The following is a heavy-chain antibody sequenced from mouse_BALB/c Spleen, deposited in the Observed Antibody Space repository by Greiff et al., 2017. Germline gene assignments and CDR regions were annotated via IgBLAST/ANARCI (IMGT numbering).Heavy chain of an antibody. CDR3: AREEDYGSSFVDYAMDY. Sequence: VKLVESGPGLVAPSQSLSITCTVSGFSLTSYGVHWVRQPPGKGLEWLGVIWAGGSTNYNSALMSRLSISKDNSKSQVFLKMNSLQTDDTAMYYCAREEDYGSSFVDYAMDYWGQGTSVTVSS. J-gene: IGHJ4*01. CDR2: IWAGGST. D-gene: IGHD1-1*01. V-gene: IGHV2-9*02. CDR1: GFSLTSYG.